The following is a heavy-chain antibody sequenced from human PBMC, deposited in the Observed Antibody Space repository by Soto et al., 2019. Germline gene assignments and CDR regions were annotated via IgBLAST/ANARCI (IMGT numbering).Heavy chain of an antibody. CDR1: GYTFTSYD. CDR3: ARCLRLPNWFDP. J-gene: IGHJ5*02. V-gene: IGHV1-8*01. Sequence: QVQLVQSGAEVKKPGASVKVSCKASGYTFTSYDINWVRQATGQGLEWMGWMNTNSGNTGYAKKLQGRVTMTRNIYISTAYMELSSLRSEDTAVYYCARCLRLPNWFDPWGQGTLVTVSS. D-gene: IGHD5-12*01. CDR2: MNTNSGNT.